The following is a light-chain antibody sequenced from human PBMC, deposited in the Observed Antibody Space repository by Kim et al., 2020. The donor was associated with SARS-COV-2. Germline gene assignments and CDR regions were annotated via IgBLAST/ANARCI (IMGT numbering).Light chain of an antibody. V-gene: IGKV3-20*01. CDR2: GAS. CDR3: QQYGSSPRT. Sequence: LSPGDRATLLCRDSQSVSRNYLAWYQKKPGQAPRLLIYGASSRATGIPDRFSGSGSGTDFTLTISRLEPEDFAVYYCQQYGSSPRTFGQGTKLEI. J-gene: IGKJ2*01. CDR1: QSVSRNY.